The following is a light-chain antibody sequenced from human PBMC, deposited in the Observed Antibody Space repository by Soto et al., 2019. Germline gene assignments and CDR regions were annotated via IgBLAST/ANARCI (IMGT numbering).Light chain of an antibody. Sequence: EIVLTQSPGTLSLSPGERATLSCRASQSVSSNLAWYQQKPGQAPRLLIYGASTRATGIPARFSGSGSGTEFTLTISSLQSEDFAVYYCHQYNNWPPDTFGQGTRLEIK. J-gene: IGKJ5*01. CDR2: GAS. CDR3: HQYNNWPPDT. V-gene: IGKV3-15*01. CDR1: QSVSSN.